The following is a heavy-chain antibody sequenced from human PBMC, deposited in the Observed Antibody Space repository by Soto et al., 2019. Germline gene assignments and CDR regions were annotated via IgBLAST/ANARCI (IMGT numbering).Heavy chain of an antibody. J-gene: IGHJ6*02. D-gene: IGHD4-17*01. V-gene: IGHV4-34*01. CDR3: ARVPGMYGDYVSYYYYGMDV. Sequence: SETLSLTCAVYGGSFSGYYWNWIRQPPGKGLEWIGEINHSGSTNYNPSLKSRVTISVDTSKNQFSLKLSSVTAADTAVYYCARVPGMYGDYVSYYYYGMDVWGQGTTVTVSS. CDR1: GGSFSGYY. CDR2: INHSGST.